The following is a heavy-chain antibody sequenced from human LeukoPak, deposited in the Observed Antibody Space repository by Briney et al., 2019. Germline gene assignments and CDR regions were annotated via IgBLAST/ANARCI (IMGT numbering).Heavy chain of an antibody. D-gene: IGHD3-22*01. CDR1: GYSFTSYW. Sequence: GESLEFSCKGSGYSFTSYWIGWVRQMPGKGLEWMGIIYPGDSDTRYSPSFQGQVTISADKSISTAYLQWSSLKASDTAMYYCARLPDYYDSSGYSPHFDYWGQGTLVTVSS. V-gene: IGHV5-51*01. J-gene: IGHJ4*02. CDR3: ARLPDYYDSSGYSPHFDY. CDR2: IYPGDSDT.